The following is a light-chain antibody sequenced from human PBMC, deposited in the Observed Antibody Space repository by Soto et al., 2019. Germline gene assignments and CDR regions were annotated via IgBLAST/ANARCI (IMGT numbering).Light chain of an antibody. J-gene: IGKJ1*01. CDR2: GAS. Sequence: QSIGTLSCTPGAYATRAARASQSVSSSYLAWYQQKPGQAPRLLIYGASSRATGIPDRFIVSGSGTDCALSIVTLVPEDFAAYLCQHQGSSPTSAQRAKVDIK. CDR1: QSVSSSY. CDR3: QHQGSSPT. V-gene: IGKV3-20*01.